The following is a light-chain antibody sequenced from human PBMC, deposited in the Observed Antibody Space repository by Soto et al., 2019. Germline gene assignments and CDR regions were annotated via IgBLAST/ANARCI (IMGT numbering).Light chain of an antibody. CDR2: DVT. CDR1: SSDVGGYDY. CDR3: TSYTSISTYV. V-gene: IGLV2-14*01. J-gene: IGLJ1*01. Sequence: QSVLTQPASVSGSPGQSITVSCTGTSSDVGGYDYVSWYQQHPGNAPKLLISDVTNRPSGVSNRFSGSKSGNTASLTISGLQTEDEADYYCTSYTSISTYVFGPGPKVTVL.